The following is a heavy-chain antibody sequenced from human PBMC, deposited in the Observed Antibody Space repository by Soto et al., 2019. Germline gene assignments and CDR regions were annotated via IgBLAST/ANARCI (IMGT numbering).Heavy chain of an antibody. CDR1: GFTFSDYY. CDR2: ISSSSSYT. J-gene: IGHJ6*02. D-gene: IGHD1-26*01. CDR3: ARSNSGSYPYYYYYYGMDV. V-gene: IGHV3-11*06. Sequence: PGGSLRLSCAASGFTFSDYYMSWIRQAPGKGLEWVSYISSSSSYTNYADSGKGRFTISRDNAKNSLYLQMNSLRAEDTAVYYCARSNSGSYPYYYYYYGMDVWGQGTTVTVSS.